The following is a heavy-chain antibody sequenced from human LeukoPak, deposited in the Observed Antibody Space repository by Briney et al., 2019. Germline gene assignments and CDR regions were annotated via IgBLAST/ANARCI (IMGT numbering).Heavy chain of an antibody. Sequence: GGSLRLSCAASGFIYSSYWMHWVRQAPGKGLVWVSRINTDGTRTTYADSVRGRFTVSRDNGKYTLYLQMNSLRAEDTAVYYCARTYYYARSGYPGDDYWGPGTLVTVSS. J-gene: IGHJ4*02. CDR1: GFIYSSYW. V-gene: IGHV3-74*01. CDR3: ARTYYYARSGYPGDDY. D-gene: IGHD3-22*01. CDR2: INTDGTRT.